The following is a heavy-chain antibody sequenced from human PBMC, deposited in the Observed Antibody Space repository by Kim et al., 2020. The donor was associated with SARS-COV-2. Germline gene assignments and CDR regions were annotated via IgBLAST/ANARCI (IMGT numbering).Heavy chain of an antibody. J-gene: IGHJ4*02. CDR3: AKGKDSSGFYSYYFDS. CDR2: ISWNSGSI. CDR1: GFTFDEYA. V-gene: IGHV3-9*01. Sequence: GGSLRLSCAASGFTFDEYAMHWVRQVPGKGLEWVSVISWNSGSIVYADSVKGRFTISRDNANNSLYLQMNSLRAEDTAFYYCAKGKDSSGFYSYYFDSWGQGTLVAVSS. D-gene: IGHD3-22*01.